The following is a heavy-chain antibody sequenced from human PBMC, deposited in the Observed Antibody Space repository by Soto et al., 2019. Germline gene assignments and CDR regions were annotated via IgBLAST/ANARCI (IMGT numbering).Heavy chain of an antibody. Sequence: GASVKVSCKTSGYTFTGYDIHWVRQAPGQGLEWLGWINPDSGATKYAQKFQGRVTMTRDTSISTAYMEMSSLRSDDTAIYYRGAPSLWVENVWGQGTTVTVSS. CDR1: GYTFTGYD. J-gene: IGHJ6*02. CDR2: INPDSGAT. CDR3: GAPSLWVENV. D-gene: IGHD2-15*01. V-gene: IGHV1-2*02.